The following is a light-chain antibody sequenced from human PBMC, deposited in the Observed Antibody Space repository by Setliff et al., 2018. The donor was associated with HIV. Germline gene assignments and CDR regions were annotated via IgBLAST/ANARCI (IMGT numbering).Light chain of an antibody. CDR2: QAS. CDR3: CSNTGSNTYV. J-gene: IGLJ1*01. V-gene: IGLV2-23*01. Sequence: SALTQPASVSGSPGQSITISCTGTSGDVGRYNLVSWYQQQPGKPPKLMIYQASKRPSGVSNRFSGSKSGNMASLTISGLQAEDEADYYCCSNTGSNTYVFGTGTKVTVL. CDR1: SGDVGRYNL.